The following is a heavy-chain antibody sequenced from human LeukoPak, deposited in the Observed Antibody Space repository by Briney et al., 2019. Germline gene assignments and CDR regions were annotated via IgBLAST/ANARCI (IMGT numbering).Heavy chain of an antibody. Sequence: GRSLRLSCAAFGFIFDDHGMHWVRQAPGKGLEWVSGISWSSGIIGYADSVKGRFTISRDNAKNSLDLQMESLRAEDTAVYYCAKDTGSPADAITMEDNAFDIWGQGTMVTVSS. CDR2: ISWSSGII. V-gene: IGHV3-9*01. CDR1: GFIFDDHG. D-gene: IGHD3-3*01. CDR3: AKDTGSPADAITMEDNAFDI. J-gene: IGHJ3*02.